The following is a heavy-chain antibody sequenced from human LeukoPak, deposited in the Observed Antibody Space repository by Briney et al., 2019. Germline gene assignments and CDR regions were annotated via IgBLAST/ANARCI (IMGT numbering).Heavy chain of an antibody. CDR1: GGSISSYY. V-gene: IGHV4-59*08. CDR2: IYYSGST. J-gene: IGHJ4*02. Sequence: SETLSLTCTVSGGSISSYYWSRIRQPPGKGLEWIGYIYYSGSTNYNPSLKSRVTISVDTSKNQFSLKLSSVTAADTAVYYCARLRKVWSGYYGFDYWGQGTLVTVSS. D-gene: IGHD3-3*01. CDR3: ARLRKVWSGYYGFDY.